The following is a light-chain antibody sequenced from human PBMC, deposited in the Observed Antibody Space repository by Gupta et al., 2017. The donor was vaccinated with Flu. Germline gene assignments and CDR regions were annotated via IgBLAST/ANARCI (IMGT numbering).Light chain of an antibody. CDR1: QSVNIY. CDR2: DAS. J-gene: IGKJ2*01. CDR3: QQRSGLPMYT. V-gene: IGKV3-11*01. Sequence: EIVLTQSPATLSLSAGDRAILSCSASQSVNIYLAWYQQKPGQPPRLLMFDASKRAAGIPDRFSGSGSGTDFTLTISTLEPEDFAVYYCQQRSGLPMYTFGQGTKLE.